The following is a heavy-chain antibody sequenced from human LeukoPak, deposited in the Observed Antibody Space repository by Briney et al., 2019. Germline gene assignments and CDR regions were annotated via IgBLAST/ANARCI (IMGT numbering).Heavy chain of an antibody. CDR1: XXTFXXXX. V-gene: IGHV1-18*01. CDR3: ARLNPSGFDY. CDR2: ISAYNGEK. Sequence: XXXXTFXXXXIXWVRQAPGQGVEGMGWISAYNGEKNNAQKLQGRVTMNTERXXNKVYMEMREQRESDTAVYLCARLNPSGFDYWGQGTLVTVSS. D-gene: IGHD1-26*01. J-gene: IGHJ4*02.